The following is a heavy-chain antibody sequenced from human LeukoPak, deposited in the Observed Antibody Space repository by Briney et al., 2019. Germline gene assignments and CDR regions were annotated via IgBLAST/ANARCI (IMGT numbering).Heavy chain of an antibody. CDR3: ARLYYDFWSGYYDTYYYYGMDV. CDR1: GYTFTSYD. J-gene: IGHJ6*02. D-gene: IGHD3-3*01. V-gene: IGHV1-8*01. Sequence: ASVKVSCKASGYTFTSYDISWVRQATGQGLEWMGWMNPNSGNTGYAQKFQGRVTMTRNTSISTAYMELSSLRSEDTAVYYCARLYYDFWSGYYDTYYYYGMDVWGQGTTVTVSS. CDR2: MNPNSGNT.